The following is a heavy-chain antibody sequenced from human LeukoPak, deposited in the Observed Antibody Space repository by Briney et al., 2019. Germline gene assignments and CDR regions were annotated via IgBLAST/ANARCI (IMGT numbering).Heavy chain of an antibody. V-gene: IGHV1-18*01. CDR3: ARVKPTGSGWYYYYMDV. J-gene: IGHJ6*03. CDR1: GYTFTSYG. CDR2: ISAYNGNT. Sequence: ASVKVSCKASGYTFTSYGISWVRQAPGQGLEWMGWISAYNGNTNYAQKLQGRVTMTTDTSTSTAYMELRSLRADDTAVYYCARVKPTGSGWYYYYMDVWGKGTTVTVSS. D-gene: IGHD6-19*01.